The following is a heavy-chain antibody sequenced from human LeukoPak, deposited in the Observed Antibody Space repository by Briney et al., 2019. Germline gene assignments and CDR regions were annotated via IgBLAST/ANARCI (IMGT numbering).Heavy chain of an antibody. V-gene: IGHV3-11*05. CDR3: ARALTTTKNDAFDI. J-gene: IGHJ3*02. CDR2: ISGGGVYT. Sequence: GGSLRLSCAASGFTFSDYYMSWIRQASGKGLEWVSYISGGGVYTNYADSVKGRFTISRDSAKNSVYLQMNTLRAEDTAVFYCARALTTTKNDAFDIWGQGTMVTVSS. CDR1: GFTFSDYY. D-gene: IGHD3-3*01.